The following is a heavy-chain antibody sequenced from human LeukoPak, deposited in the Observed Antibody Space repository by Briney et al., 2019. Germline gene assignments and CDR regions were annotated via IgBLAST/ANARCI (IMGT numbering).Heavy chain of an antibody. CDR2: IYTSGST. V-gene: IGHV4-4*07. Sequence: SETLSLTCTVSGGSISSYYWSWIRQPAGKGLEWIGRIYTSGSTNYNPSLKSRVTMSVDTSKNQFSLKPSSVTAADTAVYYCAREVVVPAAPIKGFMDVWGQGTTVTVSS. CDR3: AREVVVPAAPIKGFMDV. D-gene: IGHD2-2*01. J-gene: IGHJ6*02. CDR1: GGSISSYY.